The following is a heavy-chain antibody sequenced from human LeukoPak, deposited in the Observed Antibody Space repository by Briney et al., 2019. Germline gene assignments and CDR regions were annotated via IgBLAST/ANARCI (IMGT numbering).Heavy chain of an antibody. Sequence: PSETLSLTCTVSGGSISGYYWSWIRQPPGKGLEWIGYIYYSGSTNYNPSFKSRLTISMDTSKNQFSLKLTSVTAADTAVYYCARVYSGSYGYFDYWDQGTLVTVSS. V-gene: IGHV4-59*01. CDR3: ARVYSGSYGYFDY. J-gene: IGHJ4*02. CDR1: GGSISGYY. CDR2: IYYSGST. D-gene: IGHD1-26*01.